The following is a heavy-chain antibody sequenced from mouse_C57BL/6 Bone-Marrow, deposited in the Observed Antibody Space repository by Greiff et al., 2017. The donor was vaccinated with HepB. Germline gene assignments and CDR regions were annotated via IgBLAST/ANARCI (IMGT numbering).Heavy chain of an antibody. CDR2: IWGGGST. J-gene: IGHJ3*01. CDR1: GFSLTSYG. Sequence: QVQLKESGPGLVAPSQSLSITCTVSGFSLTSYGVDWVRQPPGKGLEWLGVIWGGGSTNYNSALMSRLSISKDNSKSQVFLKMNSLQTDDTAMYYCATLYYRNSRGREAWFAYWGQGTLVTVSA. D-gene: IGHD2-5*01. V-gene: IGHV2-9*01. CDR3: ATLYYRNSRGREAWFAY.